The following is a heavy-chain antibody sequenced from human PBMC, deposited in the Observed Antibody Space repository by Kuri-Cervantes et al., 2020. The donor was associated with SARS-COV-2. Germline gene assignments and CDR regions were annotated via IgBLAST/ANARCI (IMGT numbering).Heavy chain of an antibody. Sequence: ETLSLTCAASGFTFSSYSMNWVRQAPGKGLEWVSYISSSSSTIYYADSVKGRFTISRDNAKNSLYLQMNSLRAEDTAVYYCARGPSRGGSTWGSLYYYGSGSYYTPYPKTFGYWGQGTLVTVSS. CDR1: GFTFSSYS. J-gene: IGHJ4*02. CDR2: ISSSSSTI. D-gene: IGHD3-10*01. V-gene: IGHV3-48*04. CDR3: ARGPSRGGSTWGSLYYYGSGSYYTPYPKTFGY.